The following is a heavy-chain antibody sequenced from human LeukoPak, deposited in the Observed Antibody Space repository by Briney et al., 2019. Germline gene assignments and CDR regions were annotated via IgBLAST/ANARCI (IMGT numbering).Heavy chain of an antibody. CDR3: ARERDYYDSSGLLYYFDY. CDR2: IYTSGST. D-gene: IGHD3-22*01. Sequence: SETLSLTCTVSGGSISSYYWSWIRQPAGKGLEWTGRIYTSGSTNYNPSLKSRVTMSVDTSKNQFSLKLSSVTAADTAVYYCARERDYYDSSGLLYYFDYWGQGTLVTVSS. V-gene: IGHV4-4*07. CDR1: GGSISSYY. J-gene: IGHJ4*02.